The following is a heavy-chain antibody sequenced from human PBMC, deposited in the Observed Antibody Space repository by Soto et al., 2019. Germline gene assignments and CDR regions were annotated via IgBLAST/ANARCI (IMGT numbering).Heavy chain of an antibody. D-gene: IGHD1-26*01. CDR2: IKSKSAGETT. Sequence: EVQLVESGGGLVKPGGSLRLSCAASGFSFRTTWMAWVRQAPGKGLEWVGRIKSKSAGETTDYADPVKGSFTISRDDSKDTLYLHMDRLESGDTAVYYCSTGSPFSGSVVDYWGQGTLVTVSS. V-gene: IGHV3-15*01. J-gene: IGHJ4*02. CDR1: GFSFRTTW. CDR3: STGSPFSGSVVDY.